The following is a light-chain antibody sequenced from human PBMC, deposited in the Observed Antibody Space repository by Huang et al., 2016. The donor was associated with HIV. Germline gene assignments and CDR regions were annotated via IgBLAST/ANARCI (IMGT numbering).Light chain of an antibody. CDR1: QSISSY. Sequence: EIVLTQSPATLSLSPGERATLSCRASQSISSYLAWYQQKFGQAPRLLIYDASNRATGIPARFSGSGSGTDFTLTISSLEPEGFAVYYCQQRSNWPLTFGGGTKVEIK. CDR2: DAS. CDR3: QQRSNWPLT. J-gene: IGKJ4*01. V-gene: IGKV3-11*01.